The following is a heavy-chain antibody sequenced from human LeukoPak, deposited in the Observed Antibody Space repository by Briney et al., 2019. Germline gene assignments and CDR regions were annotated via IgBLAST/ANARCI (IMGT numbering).Heavy chain of an antibody. D-gene: IGHD4-23*01. CDR1: GFTFDDYG. Sequence: PGGSLRLSCAASGFTFDDYGMSWVRQAPGKGLEWVSGINWNGGSTGYADSVKGRFTISRDNAKNSLYLQMNSLRAEDTAVYYCARLVVTTPRDYYYYMDVWGKGTTVTISS. J-gene: IGHJ6*03. CDR2: INWNGGST. CDR3: ARLVVTTPRDYYYYMDV. V-gene: IGHV3-20*04.